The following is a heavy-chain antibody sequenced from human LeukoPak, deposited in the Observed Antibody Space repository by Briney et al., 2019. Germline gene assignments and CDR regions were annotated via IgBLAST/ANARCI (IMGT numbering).Heavy chain of an antibody. D-gene: IGHD1-1*01. J-gene: IGHJ4*02. CDR1: GYSISSGYY. CDR2: IYHSGST. V-gene: IGHV4-38-2*01. Sequence: SETLSLTCAVSGYSISSGYYWGWIRQPPGKGLEWIGSIYHSGSTYYNPSLKSRVTISVDTSKNQFSLKLSSVTAADTAVYCCARQTGTTPSFDYWGQGTLVTVSS. CDR3: ARQTGTTPSFDY.